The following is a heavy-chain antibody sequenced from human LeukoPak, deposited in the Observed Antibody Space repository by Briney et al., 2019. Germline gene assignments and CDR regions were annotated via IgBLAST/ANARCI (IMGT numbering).Heavy chain of an antibody. J-gene: IGHJ6*03. V-gene: IGHV4-59*01. CDR1: GGSLSSDY. Sequence: SETLSLTCTVSGGSLSSDYWSWVRQPPGKGLEWIGDIYYSGSTKLNTTIRSRGTISVDTPKNQISLNLSSVTAADTAVYYCARAGYDFWSGAYYYYYYMDVWGKGTTVTVSS. CDR3: ARAGYDFWSGAYYYYYYMDV. CDR2: IYYSGST. D-gene: IGHD3-3*01.